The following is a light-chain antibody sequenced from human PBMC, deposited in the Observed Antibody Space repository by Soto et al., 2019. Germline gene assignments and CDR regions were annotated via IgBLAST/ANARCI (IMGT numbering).Light chain of an antibody. CDR3: QQYGTSPVT. CDR1: QSVSRSY. V-gene: IGKV3-20*01. J-gene: IGKJ4*01. CDR2: CAS. Sequence: EIVLTQSPDILSLSPGERATLSCRASQSVSRSYLAWYQQKPGQAPRLLIYCASTRATGIPDRFSGSGSGTDFTVTISRLEPEDFAVYYCQQYGTSPVTFGGGIKVDIK.